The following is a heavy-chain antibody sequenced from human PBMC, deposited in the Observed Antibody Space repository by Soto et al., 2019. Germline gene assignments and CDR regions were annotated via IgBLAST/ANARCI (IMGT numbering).Heavy chain of an antibody. D-gene: IGHD3-22*01. CDR3: AADVADYYDSSGYQRFDY. CDR2: IVVGSGNT. CDR1: GFTFTSSA. Sequence: ASVKVSCKASGFTFTSSAVQWVRQARGQRLEWIGWIVVGSGNTNYAQKFQERVTITRDMSTSTAYMELSSLRSEDTAVYYCAADVADYYDSSGYQRFDYWGQGTLVTVSS. V-gene: IGHV1-58*01. J-gene: IGHJ4*02.